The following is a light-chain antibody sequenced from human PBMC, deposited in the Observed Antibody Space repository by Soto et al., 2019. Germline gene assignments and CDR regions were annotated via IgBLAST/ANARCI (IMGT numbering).Light chain of an antibody. CDR1: QSVSSY. V-gene: IGKV3-11*01. Sequence: EIVLTQSPATLSLSPGERATLSCRASQSVSSYLAWYQQKPGQVPRLLIYDASNRATGIPARFSGSGSGTDFTLTISSLEPEDFAVYYCQQYISSPYNFXQGTKVDIK. CDR3: QQYISSPYN. CDR2: DAS. J-gene: IGKJ2*01.